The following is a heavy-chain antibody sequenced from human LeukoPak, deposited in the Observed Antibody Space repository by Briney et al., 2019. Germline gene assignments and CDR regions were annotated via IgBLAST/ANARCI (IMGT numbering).Heavy chain of an antibody. Sequence: PSETLSLTCAVYGGSFSGYYWSWIRQPPGKGLEWNGEINHSGSTNYNPSLKSRVTISVDTSKNQFSLKLSSVTAADTAVYYCARVTGERNRRIAAAGTGRWFDPWGQGTLVTVSS. D-gene: IGHD6-13*01. V-gene: IGHV4-34*01. CDR1: GGSFSGYY. CDR2: INHSGST. J-gene: IGHJ5*02. CDR3: ARVTGERNRRIAAAGTGRWFDP.